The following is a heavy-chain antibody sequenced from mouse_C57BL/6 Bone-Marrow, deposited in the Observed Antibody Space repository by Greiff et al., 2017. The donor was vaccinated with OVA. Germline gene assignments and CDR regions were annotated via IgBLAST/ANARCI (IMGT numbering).Heavy chain of an antibody. D-gene: IGHD2-5*01. CDR1: GYTFTDYE. CDR2: IDPETGGT. Sequence: QVQLQQSGAELVRPGASVTLSCKASGYTFTDYEMHWVKQTPVHGLEWIGAIDPETGGTAYNQKFKGKAILTADKSSSTAYMELRSLTSEDSAVYYGTRGYSNYYARDYGGQGTSVTVSA. CDR3: TRGYSNYYARDY. V-gene: IGHV1-15*01. J-gene: IGHJ4*01.